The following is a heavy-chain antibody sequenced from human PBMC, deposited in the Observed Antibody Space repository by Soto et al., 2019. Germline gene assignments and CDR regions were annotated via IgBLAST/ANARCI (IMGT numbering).Heavy chain of an antibody. CDR3: AREGAAAVLGWFDP. J-gene: IGHJ5*02. Sequence: GGSLRLSCXTSGFTFSSYSMNWVRQAPGKGLEWVSSISSSSSYIYYADSVKGRFTISRDNAKNSLYLQMNSLRAEDTAVYYCAREGAAAVLGWFDPWGQGTLVTVSS. CDR2: ISSSSSYI. D-gene: IGHD6-13*01. CDR1: GFTFSSYS. V-gene: IGHV3-21*01.